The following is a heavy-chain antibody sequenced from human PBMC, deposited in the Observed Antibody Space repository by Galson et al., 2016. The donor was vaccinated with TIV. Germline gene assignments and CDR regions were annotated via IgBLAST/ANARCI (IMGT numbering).Heavy chain of an antibody. CDR2: ISGSGDST. V-gene: IGHV3-23*01. Sequence: SLRLSCAASGFTFSSYAMTWVRQAPGKGLEWISSISGSGDSTYYADSVKGRFTISRDNSKSTLFLQMNSLRVEDTAVYFCAKVPSSGFYYYYAFDVWGQGTTVTVSS. CDR1: GFTFSSYA. CDR3: AKVPSSGFYYYYAFDV. D-gene: IGHD3-22*01. J-gene: IGHJ6*02.